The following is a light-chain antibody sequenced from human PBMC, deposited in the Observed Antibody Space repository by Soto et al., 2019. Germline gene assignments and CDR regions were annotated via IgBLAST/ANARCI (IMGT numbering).Light chain of an antibody. V-gene: IGKV3-20*01. CDR1: QSVSFSY. CDR3: QQYGSSQS. CDR2: GVS. J-gene: IGKJ1*01. Sequence: EIVLTQSPGTLSLSPGERATLSCRASQSVSFSYLAWYQQKPGQAPRLLIYGVSSRATGIPDRFSGSGSGTAYAPTISRLEPEDLAVYYCQQYGSSQSFGQGNKVEIK.